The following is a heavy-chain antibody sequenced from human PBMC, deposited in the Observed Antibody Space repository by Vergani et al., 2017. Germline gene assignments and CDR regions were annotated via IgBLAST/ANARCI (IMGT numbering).Heavy chain of an antibody. CDR3: ARLSYDTTPYLQGGYDC. CDR1: GFTFSACP. CDR2: ISARYPST. D-gene: IGHD3-22*01. Sequence: EVQLLQSGGGVIQPGGSVRLSCAASGFTFSACPMTWVRQAPGKGLERVSAISARYPSTYYADSVKGRFTISRDNSKNMLYLQMNSLRAEDTAVYYCARLSYDTTPYLQGGYDCWGQGTLVSVSS. V-gene: IGHV3-23*01. J-gene: IGHJ4*02.